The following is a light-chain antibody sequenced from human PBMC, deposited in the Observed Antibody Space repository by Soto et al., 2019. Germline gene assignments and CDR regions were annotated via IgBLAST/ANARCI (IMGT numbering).Light chain of an antibody. CDR1: SSDVGAYDY. CDR3: SSFAGSNNFPYV. Sequence: QSVLTQPPSASGSPGQSVTISCTGTSSDVGAYDYVSWYQQHPGKAPKLMIYEINKRPSGVPDRFSGSKSGNTASLTVSGLQAEDEADYYCSSFAGSNNFPYVFG. V-gene: IGLV2-8*01. J-gene: IGLJ1*01. CDR2: EIN.